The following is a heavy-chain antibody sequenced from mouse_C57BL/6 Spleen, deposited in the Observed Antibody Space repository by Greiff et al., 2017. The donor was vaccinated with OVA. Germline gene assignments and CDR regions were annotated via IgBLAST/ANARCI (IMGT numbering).Heavy chain of an antibody. V-gene: IGHV5-16*01. J-gene: IGHJ4*01. CDR1: GFTFSDYY. D-gene: IGHD1-1*01. CDR2: INYDGSST. CDR3: ARVLRSARDY. Sequence: EVKLVESEGGLVQPGSSMKLSCTASGFTFSDYYMAWVRQVPETGLEWVANINYDGSSTYYLDSLKSRFIISRDNAKNILYLQMSSLKSEDTAAYYCARVLRSARDYWGQGTSDTVSS.